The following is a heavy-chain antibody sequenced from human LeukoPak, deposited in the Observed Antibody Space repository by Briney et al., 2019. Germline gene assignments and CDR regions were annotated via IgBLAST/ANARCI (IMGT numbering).Heavy chain of an antibody. D-gene: IGHD6-13*01. J-gene: IGHJ4*02. V-gene: IGHV3-23*01. CDR1: GFTFSSYA. CDR3: ARMGIAAAGVDY. Sequence: GGSLRLSCAASGFTFSSYAMSWVRQAPGKGLEWVSGISGSGGSTYHADSVKGRFTISRDNAKNSLYLQIDSLSVEDTAVYYCARMGIAAAGVDYWGQGTLVTVSS. CDR2: ISGSGGST.